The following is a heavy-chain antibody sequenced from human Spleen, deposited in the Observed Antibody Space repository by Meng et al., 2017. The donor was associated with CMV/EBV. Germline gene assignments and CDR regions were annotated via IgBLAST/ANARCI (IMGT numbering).Heavy chain of an antibody. J-gene: IGHJ4*02. V-gene: IGHV1-18*01. D-gene: IGHD5-24*01. CDR2: ISAYNGNT. CDR3: ARDSDGYNYVRRFDY. CDR1: GYTFTSYG. Sequence: ASVKVSCKASGYTFTSYGISWVRQAPGQGLEWMGWISAYNGNTNYAQKLQGRVTMTTDTSTSTACMELRSLRSDDTAVYYCARDSDGYNYVRRFDYWGQGTLVTVSS.